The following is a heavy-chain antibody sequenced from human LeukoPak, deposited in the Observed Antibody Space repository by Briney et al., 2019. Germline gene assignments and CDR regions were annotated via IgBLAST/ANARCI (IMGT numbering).Heavy chain of an antibody. J-gene: IGHJ6*03. D-gene: IGHD3-16*02. V-gene: IGHV4-61*02. Sequence: SETLSLTCTVSGGSISSGSYYWSWIRQPAGKGLEWIGRIYTSGSTNYNPSLKSRVTISVDTSKNQFSLKLSSVTAADTAVYYCARSKDYVWGSYRSYYMDVWGKGTTVTISS. CDR2: IYTSGST. CDR3: ARSKDYVWGSYRSYYMDV. CDR1: GGSISSGSYY.